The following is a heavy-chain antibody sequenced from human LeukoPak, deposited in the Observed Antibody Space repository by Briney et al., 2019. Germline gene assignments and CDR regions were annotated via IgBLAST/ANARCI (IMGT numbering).Heavy chain of an antibody. V-gene: IGHV4-39*07. CDR3: ARNLTMILAKGAFDI. J-gene: IGHJ3*02. Sequence: SETLSLTCTVSGGSISSSTYYWGWIRRPPGKGLEWIASIYNSGSISYNPSLKSRVTISLDTSKKQFSLKLSSVTAADTAVYYCARNLTMILAKGAFDIWGQGIMVTVSS. D-gene: IGHD3-22*01. CDR1: GGSISSSTYY. CDR2: IYNSGSI.